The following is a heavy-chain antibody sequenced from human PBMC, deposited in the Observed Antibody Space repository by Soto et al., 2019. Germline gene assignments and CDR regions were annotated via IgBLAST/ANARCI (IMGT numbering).Heavy chain of an antibody. CDR3: AREAARLDRYYYYYGMGV. V-gene: IGHV3-30*04. J-gene: IGHJ6*02. D-gene: IGHD6-6*01. CDR2: ISYDGRNK. Sequence: GGSLRLSCAASGFTFSSYAMHWVRQAPGKGLEWVAVISYDGRNKYYADSVKGRFTISRDNSKNTLYLQMNSLRAEDTAVYYCAREAARLDRYYYYYGMGVWGQGTTVTVSS. CDR1: GFTFSSYA.